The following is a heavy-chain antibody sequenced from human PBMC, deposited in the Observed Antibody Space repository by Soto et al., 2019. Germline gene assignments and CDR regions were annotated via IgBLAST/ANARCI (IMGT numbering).Heavy chain of an antibody. CDR3: ARGRSVRNHDDFDY. Sequence: QVQLVESGGGVVQSGRSLRLSCAASGFTLSSYSMHWVRQAPGKGLDWVAAMSYDGSSKYFADSVKGRFTISRDNSKNTLSLQMNSLGAEDSAVYYCARGRSVRNHDDFDYWGQGTLVTVSS. CDR2: MSYDGSSK. D-gene: IGHD3-3*01. V-gene: IGHV3-30-3*01. CDR1: GFTLSSYS. J-gene: IGHJ4*02.